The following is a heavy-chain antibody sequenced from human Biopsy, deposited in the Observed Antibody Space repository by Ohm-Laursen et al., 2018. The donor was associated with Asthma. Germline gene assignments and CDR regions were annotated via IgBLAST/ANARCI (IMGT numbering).Heavy chain of an antibody. J-gene: IGHJ6*02. D-gene: IGHD6-19*01. V-gene: IGHV1-69*13. CDR3: ARCQVGYSSGWSLLLKKIYYSGMDV. Sequence: SVTVSCKAPGGTFSNFAISWVRQAPGQGLEWLGGIMTVFGTTNYAQKFQGRVTITADESTSTAYMGVTSLRSEDTAIYYCARCQVGYSSGWSLLLKKIYYSGMDVWGQGTAVTVSS. CDR1: GGTFSNFA. CDR2: IMTVFGTT.